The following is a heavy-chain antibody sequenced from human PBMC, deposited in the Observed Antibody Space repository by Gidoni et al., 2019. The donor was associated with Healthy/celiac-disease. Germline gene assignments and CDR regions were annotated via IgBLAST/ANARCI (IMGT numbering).Heavy chain of an antibody. V-gene: IGHV3-48*03. D-gene: IGHD1-26*01. Sequence: EVQLVESGGGLVQPGGSLRLSCAASGFTFSSYEMNWVRQAPGKGLEWVSYISSSGSTIYYADSVKGRFTISRDNAKNSLYLQMNSLRAEDTAVYYCARAGREGHYYYYYGMDVWGQGTTVTVSS. CDR2: ISSSGSTI. J-gene: IGHJ6*02. CDR3: ARAGREGHYYYYYGMDV. CDR1: GFTFSSYE.